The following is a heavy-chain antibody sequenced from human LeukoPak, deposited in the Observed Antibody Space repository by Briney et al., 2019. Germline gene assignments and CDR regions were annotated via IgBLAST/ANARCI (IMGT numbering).Heavy chain of an antibody. CDR2: IYHSGST. V-gene: IGHV4-59*12. CDR3: ARAEYSSSWYNYYYYYMDV. CDR1: GGSISSYY. Sequence: SETLSLTCTVSGGSISSYYWSWIRQPPGKGLEWIGYIYHSGSTNYNPSLKSRVTISVDKSKNQFSLKLSSVTAADTAVYYCARAEYSSSWYNYYYYYMDVWGKGTTVTVSS. J-gene: IGHJ6*03. D-gene: IGHD6-13*01.